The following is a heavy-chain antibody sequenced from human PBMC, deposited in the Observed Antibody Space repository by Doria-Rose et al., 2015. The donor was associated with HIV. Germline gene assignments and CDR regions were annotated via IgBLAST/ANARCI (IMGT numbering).Heavy chain of an antibody. Sequence: QITLKESGPVLVKPTETLTLTCTVSGVSLSSPGMGVSWIRQPPGKALEWLANIFSYDERSYKTSLQSRLTISRGTSNGQVVFTMPDMDPVDTATYYCARIKSSRLYHTSYFDFLGQGTLFIVSA. CDR1: GVSLSSPGMG. D-gene: IGHD6-13*01. CDR3: ARIKSSRLYHTSYFDF. V-gene: IGHV2-26*01. CDR2: IFSYDER. J-gene: IGHJ4*02.